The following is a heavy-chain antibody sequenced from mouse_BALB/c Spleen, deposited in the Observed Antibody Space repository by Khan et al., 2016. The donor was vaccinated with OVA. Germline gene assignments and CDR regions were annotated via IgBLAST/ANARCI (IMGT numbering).Heavy chain of an antibody. CDR3: ARSMITTWYFDV. CDR1: EFTFSSFG. D-gene: IGHD2-4*01. Sequence: EVELVESGGGLVQPGGSRKLSCAASEFTFSSFGMHWVRQAPEKGLEWVAYISFGSATIYYADTLKGRFTISRDNPKNILFLQMTSLSSEDTAIYFCARSMITTWYFDVWGAGTTVTVSS. J-gene: IGHJ1*01. V-gene: IGHV5-17*02. CDR2: ISFGSATI.